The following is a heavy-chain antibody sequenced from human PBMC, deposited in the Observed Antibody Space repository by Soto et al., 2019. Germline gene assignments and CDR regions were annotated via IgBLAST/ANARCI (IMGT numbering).Heavy chain of an antibody. D-gene: IGHD3-22*01. J-gene: IGHJ4*02. CDR1: GGSISSGDYY. V-gene: IGHV4-30-4*01. CDR2: IYYSGST. Sequence: PSETLSLTCTVSGGSISSGDYYWSWIRQPPGKGLEWIGYIYYSGSTYYNPSLKSRVTISVDTSKNQFSLKLSSVTAADTAVYYCAGRLVVTDYYFDYWGQGTLVTVSS. CDR3: AGRLVVTDYYFDY.